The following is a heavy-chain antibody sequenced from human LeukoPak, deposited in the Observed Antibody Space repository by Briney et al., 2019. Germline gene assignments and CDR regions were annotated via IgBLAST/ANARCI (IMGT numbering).Heavy chain of an antibody. CDR3: AELGITMNGGV. Sequence: PGGSLRLSCAASGFTFSSYAMHWVRQAPGKGLEWVAVISYDGSNKYYADSVKGRFTISRDNAKNSLYLQMNSLRAEDTAVYYCAELGITMNGGVWGKGTTVTISS. J-gene: IGHJ6*04. D-gene: IGHD3-10*02. V-gene: IGHV3-30*04. CDR2: ISYDGSNK. CDR1: GFTFSSYA.